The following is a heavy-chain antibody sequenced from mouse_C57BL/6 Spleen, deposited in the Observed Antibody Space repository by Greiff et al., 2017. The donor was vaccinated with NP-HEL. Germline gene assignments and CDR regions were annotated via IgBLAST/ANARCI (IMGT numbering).Heavy chain of an antibody. Sequence: VQLVESGPELVKPGASVKISCKASGYAFSSSWMNWVKQRPGKGLEWIGRIYPGDGDTNYNGKFKGKATLTADKSSSTAYMQLSSLTSEDSAVYFCARWGDYGSLDYWGQGTTLTVSS. CDR1: GYAFSSSW. J-gene: IGHJ2*01. CDR2: IYPGDGDT. D-gene: IGHD1-1*01. CDR3: ARWGDYGSLDY. V-gene: IGHV1-82*01.